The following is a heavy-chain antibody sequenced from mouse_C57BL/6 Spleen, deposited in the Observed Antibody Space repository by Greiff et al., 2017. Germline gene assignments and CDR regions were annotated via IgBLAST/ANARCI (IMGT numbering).Heavy chain of an antibody. V-gene: IGHV5-17*01. D-gene: IGHD1-1*01. Sequence: EVQVVESGGGLVKPGGSLKLSCAASGFTFSDYGMHWVRQAPEKGLEWVAYISSGSSTIYYADTVKGRFTISRDNAKNTLFLQMTSLRSEDTAMYYCARRTITTVVARDFDYWGQGTTLTVSS. CDR2: ISSGSSTI. CDR1: GFTFSDYG. CDR3: ARRTITTVVARDFDY. J-gene: IGHJ2*01.